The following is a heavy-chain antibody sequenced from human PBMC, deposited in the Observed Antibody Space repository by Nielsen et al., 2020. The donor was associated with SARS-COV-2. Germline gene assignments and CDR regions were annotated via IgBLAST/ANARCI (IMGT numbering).Heavy chain of an antibody. CDR1: GFTFSGSA. J-gene: IGHJ4*02. D-gene: IGHD2-15*01. CDR3: TRRSSGVAY. Sequence: GESLKISCAASGFTFSGSAMHWVRQASGKGLEWVGRIRSKANSYATAYAASVKGRFTISRDDSKNTAYLQMNSLKTEDTAVYYCTRRSSGVAYWSQGTLVTVSS. V-gene: IGHV3-73*01. CDR2: IRSKANSYAT.